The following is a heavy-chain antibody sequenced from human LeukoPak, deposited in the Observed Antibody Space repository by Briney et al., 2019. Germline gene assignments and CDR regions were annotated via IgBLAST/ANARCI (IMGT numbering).Heavy chain of an antibody. V-gene: IGHV1-8*03. D-gene: IGHD3-22*01. J-gene: IGHJ4*02. CDR2: MNPNSGNT. Sequence: ASVKVSCKASGYTFTGYYMHWVRQATGQGLEWMGWMNPNSGNTGYAQKFQGRVTITRNTSISTAYMELSSLRSEDTAVYYCARGLWDSSGYYGLWGQGTLVTVSS. CDR3: ARGLWDSSGYYGL. CDR1: GYTFTGYY.